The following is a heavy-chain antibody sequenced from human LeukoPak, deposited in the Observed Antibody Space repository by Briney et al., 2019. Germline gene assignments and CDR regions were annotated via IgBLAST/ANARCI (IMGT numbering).Heavy chain of an antibody. CDR2: ISSSSSYI. D-gene: IGHD3-10*01. J-gene: IGHJ4*02. CDR3: ARGLWFGELSFDY. V-gene: IGHV3-21*01. Sequence: GGSLRLSCAASGFTFSSYSMNWVRQAPGKGPEWVSSISSSSSYIYYADSMKGRFTISRDNAKNSLYLQMNSLRAEDTAVYYCARGLWFGELSFDYWGQGTLVTVSS. CDR1: GFTFSSYS.